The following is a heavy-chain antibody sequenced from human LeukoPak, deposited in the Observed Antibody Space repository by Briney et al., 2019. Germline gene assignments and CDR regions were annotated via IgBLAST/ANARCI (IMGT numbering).Heavy chain of an antibody. CDR3: AREPNDYVWGSYRLYYFDY. D-gene: IGHD3-16*02. CDR2: IYTSGST. J-gene: IGHJ4*02. Sequence: SETPSLTCTVSGGSVSSGTYYWSWIRQPAGKGLEWIGRIYTSGSTNYNPSLKSRVTISVDTSKNQFSLKLSSVTAADTAVYYCAREPNDYVWGSYRLYYFDYWGQGTLVTVSS. CDR1: GGSVSSGTYY. V-gene: IGHV4-61*02.